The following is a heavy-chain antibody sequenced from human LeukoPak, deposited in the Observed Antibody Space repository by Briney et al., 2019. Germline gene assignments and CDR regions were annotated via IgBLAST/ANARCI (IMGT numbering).Heavy chain of an antibody. V-gene: IGHV3-30-3*01. J-gene: IGHJ6*02. CDR1: GFTFSSYA. CDR2: ISYDGNNK. D-gene: IGHD3-22*01. CDR3: ARDYYDSSGFFVYYYGMDV. Sequence: GGSLRLSCAASGFTFSSYAIHWVRQAPGKGLEWVAVISYDGNNKYYADSVKGRFTISRDNSKNTLYLQMNSLRAEDTAVYYCARDYYDSSGFFVYYYGMDVWGQGTTVTVSS.